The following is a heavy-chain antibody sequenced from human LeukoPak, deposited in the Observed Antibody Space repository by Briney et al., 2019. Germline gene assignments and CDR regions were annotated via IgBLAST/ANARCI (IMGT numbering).Heavy chain of an antibody. J-gene: IGHJ5*02. CDR1: GYTFTGYY. V-gene: IGHV1-2*04. D-gene: IGHD5-12*01. CDR3: ARGYSGYDYNWFDP. Sequence: GASVKVSCKASGYTFTGYYMHWVRQAPGQGLEWMGWINPNSGGTNYAQKFQGWVTMTRDTSISTAYMELSRLRSDDTAVYYCARGYSGYDYNWFDPWGQGTLVTVSS. CDR2: INPNSGGT.